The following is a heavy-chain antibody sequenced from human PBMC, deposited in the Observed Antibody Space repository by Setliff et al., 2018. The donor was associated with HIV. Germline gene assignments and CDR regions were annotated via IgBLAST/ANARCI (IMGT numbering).Heavy chain of an antibody. Sequence: PSETLSLTCVVSGGSISSGGYSWSWIRQPPGKGLEWIGYIYHSGITYYNPSLKSRVTISVETSQNLFSLRLRSVTAADTGVYYCARPGSSSYYYAMDVWGLGTTVTVSS. J-gene: IGHJ6*02. D-gene: IGHD2-2*01. V-gene: IGHV4-30-2*02. CDR2: IYHSGIT. CDR3: ARPGSSSYYYAMDV. CDR1: GGSISSGGYS.